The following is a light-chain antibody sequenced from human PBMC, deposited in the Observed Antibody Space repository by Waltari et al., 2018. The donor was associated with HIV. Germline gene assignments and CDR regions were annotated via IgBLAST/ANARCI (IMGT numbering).Light chain of an antibody. CDR3: CSYAGSYKYI. CDR2: DVS. J-gene: IGLJ1*01. Sequence: QSALTQPRSVSGSPGQSVTISCTGTSSDVGGYSYVSWYQQHPAKAPKVLIYDVSNRPSGAPDRFSGAKSGNTASRTISGLQAEDEADYYCCSYAGSYKYILGSGTKVTVL. CDR1: SSDVGGYSY. V-gene: IGLV2-11*01.